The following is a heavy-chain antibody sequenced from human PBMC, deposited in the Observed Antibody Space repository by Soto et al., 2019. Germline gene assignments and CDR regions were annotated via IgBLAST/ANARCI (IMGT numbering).Heavy chain of an antibody. CDR1: GFTFINYA. D-gene: IGHD3-10*01. CDR2: ISGGGDAP. J-gene: IGHJ2*01. CDR3: ARKVPGSTSRPDYWYFDL. Sequence: EVQLLESGGGLVQPGGSLRLSCAGSGFTFINYAMNWVCQAPGKGLEWVSTISGGGDAPFFADSVRGRFTISRDNSKNTVTLQMNNLGVDDTAVYFCARKVPGSTSRPDYWYFDLWGRGTLVTVSS. V-gene: IGHV3-23*01.